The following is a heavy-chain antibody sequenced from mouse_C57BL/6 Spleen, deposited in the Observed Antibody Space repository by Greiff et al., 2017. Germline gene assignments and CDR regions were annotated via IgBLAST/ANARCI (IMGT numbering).Heavy chain of an antibody. CDR3: TRVDYGNFWYFDV. J-gene: IGHJ1*03. D-gene: IGHD2-1*01. V-gene: IGHV5-9-1*02. Sequence: EVKLVESGEGLVKPGGSLKLSCAASGFTFSSYAMSWVRQTPEKRLEWVAYISSGGDYIYYADTVKGRFTISRDNARNTLYLQMSSLKSEDTAMYYCTRVDYGNFWYFDVWGTGTTVTVSS. CDR1: GFTFSSYA. CDR2: ISSGGDYI.